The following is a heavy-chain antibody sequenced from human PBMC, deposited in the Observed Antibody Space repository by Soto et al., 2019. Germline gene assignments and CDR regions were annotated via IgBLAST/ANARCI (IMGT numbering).Heavy chain of an antibody. CDR1: GFTFSSYG. CDR2: IWYDGSNK. J-gene: IGHJ6*02. CDR3: ARVVGSGTYYYYYGMDV. D-gene: IGHD3-10*01. V-gene: IGHV3-33*01. Sequence: QVQLVESGGGVVQPGRSLRFSCAASGFTFSSYGMHWVRQAPGKGLEWVAVIWYDGSNKYYADSVKGRFTISRDNSKNTLYLQMNSLRAEDTAVYYCARVVGSGTYYYYYGMDVWGQGTTVTVSS.